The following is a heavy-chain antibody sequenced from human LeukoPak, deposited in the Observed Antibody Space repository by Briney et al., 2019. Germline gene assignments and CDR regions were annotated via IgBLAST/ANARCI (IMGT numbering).Heavy chain of an antibody. CDR1: VASISGYY. CDR3: ASGRDQLTYFQY. V-gene: IGHV4-59*01. J-gene: IGHJ1*01. Sequence: SETLSLTCTLSVASISGYYWSWVRQPPGGGVEWIGYIYNSGSTNYNPPLTSRVTMSVDPSTNQFSLKVTSVTPADTAAYYCASGRDQLTYFQYWGPGTLATVSS. D-gene: IGHD4/OR15-4a*01. CDR2: IYNSGST.